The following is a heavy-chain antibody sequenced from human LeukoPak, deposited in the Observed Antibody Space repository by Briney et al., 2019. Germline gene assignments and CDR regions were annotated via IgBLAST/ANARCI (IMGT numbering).Heavy chain of an antibody. CDR3: ARESYDYVLDLNWFDP. Sequence: SETLSLTCTVSGGSISSYYWSWIRQPPGKGLEWIGYIYYSGSTNYNPSLKSRVTISVDTSKNQFSLKLSSVTAADTAVYYCARESYDYVLDLNWFDPWGQGTLVTVSS. J-gene: IGHJ5*02. V-gene: IGHV4-59*01. D-gene: IGHD3-16*01. CDR1: GGSISSYY. CDR2: IYYSGST.